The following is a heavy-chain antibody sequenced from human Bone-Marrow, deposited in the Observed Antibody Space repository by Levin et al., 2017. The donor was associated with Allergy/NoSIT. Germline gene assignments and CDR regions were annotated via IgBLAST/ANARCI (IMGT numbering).Heavy chain of an antibody. J-gene: IGHJ4*02. D-gene: IGHD6-19*01. Sequence: KASETLSLTCAVYGGSFSGYYWSWIRQPPGKGLEWIGEINHSGSTNYNPSLKSRVTISVDTSKNQFSLKLSSVTAADTAVYYCARGRGTIGAVAGTSHAKFDYWGQGTLVTVSS. CDR2: INHSGST. CDR3: ARGRGTIGAVAGTSHAKFDY. V-gene: IGHV4-34*01. CDR1: GGSFSGYY.